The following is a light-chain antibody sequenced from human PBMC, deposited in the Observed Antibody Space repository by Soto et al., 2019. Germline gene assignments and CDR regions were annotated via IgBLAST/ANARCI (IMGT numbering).Light chain of an antibody. J-gene: IGLJ1*01. CDR2: DVT. CDR3: CSFTRSNTYV. Sequence: QSVLTQPASVSGSPGQSITISCTGTSSDVGYYDYVSWYQQHPGKAPKLMIHDVTNRPSGVSNRFSGSKSGNTASLTISGLQAEDEGDYYCCSFTRSNTYVFGNGTKVTVL. V-gene: IGLV2-14*03. CDR1: SSDVGYYDY.